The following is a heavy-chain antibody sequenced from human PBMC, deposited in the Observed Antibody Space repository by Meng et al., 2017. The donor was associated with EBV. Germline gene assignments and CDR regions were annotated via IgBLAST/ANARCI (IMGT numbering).Heavy chain of an antibody. CDR3: ARGDYTNYPRWFDP. J-gene: IGHJ5*02. V-gene: IGHV4-61*01. D-gene: IGHD4-11*01. Sequence: QVQLQESGPGLVNPSGXXXXXCXVSGGSVNNESYYWGWIRQPPGKGLEYIGYIYYTGSTNYNSSLKSRVTISLDKSKNQFSLKLTSLTAADTAIYYCARGDYTNYPRWFDPWGQGTLVTVSS. CDR2: IYYTGST. CDR1: GGSVNNESYY.